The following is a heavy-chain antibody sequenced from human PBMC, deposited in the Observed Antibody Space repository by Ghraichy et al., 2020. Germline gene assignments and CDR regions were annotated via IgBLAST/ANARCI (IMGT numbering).Heavy chain of an antibody. J-gene: IGHJ4*02. CDR1: GFTFSSSW. Sequence: GGSLRLSCAASGFTFSSSWMHWVRQAPGKGLMWVSRINSEGSDRTYADSVKGRFTISRDNAKNTLYLEMNSLRAEDTALYYCARGRFGDYDWGQGILVTVSS. CDR2: INSEGSDR. V-gene: IGHV3-74*01. CDR3: ARGRFGDYD. D-gene: IGHD4-17*01.